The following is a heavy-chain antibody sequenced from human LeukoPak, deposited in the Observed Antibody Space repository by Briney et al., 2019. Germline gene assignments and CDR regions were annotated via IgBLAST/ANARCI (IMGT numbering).Heavy chain of an antibody. J-gene: IGHJ4*02. Sequence: ASVKVSCKASGYTFTHSGINWVRQAPGQGLEWRGWISAYSGTTNYAQKFQGRVTMTIDTSTTTAYMELRGLAFDDTGVYYCARGGSNWNYQYYFDYWGQGTLVTVSS. D-gene: IGHD1-7*01. V-gene: IGHV1-18*01. CDR2: ISAYSGTT. CDR3: ARGGSNWNYQYYFDY. CDR1: GYTFTHSG.